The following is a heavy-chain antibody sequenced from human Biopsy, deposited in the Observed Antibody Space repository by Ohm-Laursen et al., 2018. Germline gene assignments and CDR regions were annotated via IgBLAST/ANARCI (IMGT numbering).Heavy chain of an antibody. Sequence: GSLSLSCAASVFTFSRSCFTWVRQAPGTGLGWVASIKEDGSGKFYVNSVQGRFTISRDNAQKSLYLLMISLSIEETAVHYCSRGRSMDVWGQGTTVTVSS. V-gene: IGHV3-7*01. CDR3: SRGRSMDV. CDR2: IKEDGSGK. CDR1: VFTFSRSC. J-gene: IGHJ6*02.